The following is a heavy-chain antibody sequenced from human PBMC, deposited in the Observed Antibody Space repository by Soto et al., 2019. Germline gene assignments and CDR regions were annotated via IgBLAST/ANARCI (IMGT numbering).Heavy chain of an antibody. CDR3: AREGDDYCSGTRCFHYYGLDV. J-gene: IGHJ6*02. CDR1: GFTFNYYG. CDR2: IEYNAKNR. V-gene: IGHV3-33*05. D-gene: IGHD2-15*01. Sequence: QVQLVASGGGVVQPGTSLRLSCTASGFTFNYYGIHWVRQAPGTGLEWLALIEYNAKNRFYADSVKGRFSISRDNSRNAVYLQVKGLRAEDTAVYYCAREGDDYCSGTRCFHYYGLDVWGQGTTVIVSS.